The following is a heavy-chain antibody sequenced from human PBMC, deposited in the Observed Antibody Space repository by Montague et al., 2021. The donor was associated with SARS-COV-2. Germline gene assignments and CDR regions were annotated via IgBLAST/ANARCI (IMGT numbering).Heavy chain of an antibody. J-gene: IGHJ4*02. V-gene: IGHV4-61*02. CDR1: GGSISSGSYY. CDR3: ARESLHLTGYYNDYFDY. CDR2: IYTSGST. D-gene: IGHD3-9*01. Sequence: TLSLTCTVSGGSISSGSYYWNWIRQPAGKGLEWIGRIYTSGSTXYNPSVKSRVTISVDTSKNQFSLKLSSVTAADTAVYYCARESLHLTGYYNDYFDYWGQGTLVTVSS.